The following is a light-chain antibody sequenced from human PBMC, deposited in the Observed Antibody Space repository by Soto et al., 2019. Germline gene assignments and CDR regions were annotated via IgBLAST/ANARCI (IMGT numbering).Light chain of an antibody. Sequence: DIQMTQSPSSLSASVGDRVTITCRASQSISSYLNWYQQKPGKAPKLLIYAASSLQSGVPSRFSGSGSGTDFPLTISSLQPEDFATYYCQQRYSTPITFGQGTKLEIK. CDR1: QSISSY. J-gene: IGKJ2*01. CDR3: QQRYSTPIT. V-gene: IGKV1-39*01. CDR2: AAS.